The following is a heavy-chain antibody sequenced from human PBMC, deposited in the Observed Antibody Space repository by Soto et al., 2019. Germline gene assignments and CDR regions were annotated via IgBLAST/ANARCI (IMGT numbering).Heavy chain of an antibody. Sequence: PSEPLSLTCAVYGGFLSSGNYYWSWIRQPPGKGLEWIGEMSHSGGTHFNPSLKSRVTISVDTSKNQFSLKMSSVTAADTALYYCARVERGTATTVVDAFDIWGPGTMVTVSS. J-gene: IGHJ3*02. V-gene: IGHV4-34*01. CDR1: GGFLSSGNYY. D-gene: IGHD1-1*01. CDR3: ARVERGTATTVVDAFDI. CDR2: MSHSGGT.